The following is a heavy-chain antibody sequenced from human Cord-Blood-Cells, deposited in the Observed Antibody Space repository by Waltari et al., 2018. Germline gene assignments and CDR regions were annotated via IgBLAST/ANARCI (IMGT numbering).Heavy chain of an antibody. CDR3: ARGSTIVGATDY. V-gene: IGHV1-8*03. J-gene: IGHJ4*02. D-gene: IGHD1-26*01. Sequence: QVQLVQSGAEVKTPGASVKVSCKASGYTFTSYEINWVRQATGQGLEWMGWMNPNSGNTGYAQKFQGRVTITRNTSISTAYMELSSLRSEDTAVYYCARGSTIVGATDYWGQGTLVTVSS. CDR1: GYTFTSYE. CDR2: MNPNSGNT.